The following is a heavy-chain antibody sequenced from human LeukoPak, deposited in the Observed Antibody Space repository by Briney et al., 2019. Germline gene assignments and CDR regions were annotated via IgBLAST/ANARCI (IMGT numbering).Heavy chain of an antibody. CDR2: IYPADSDT. D-gene: IGHD6-19*01. J-gene: IGHJ4*02. CDR3: ARRYGSGWTFDY. CDR1: GYSLSTYW. V-gene: IGHV5-51*01. Sequence: GESLKISCKGSGYSLSTYWIGWVRQMPGKGLEWMGIIYPADSDTKYSPYFQGQVTISADKSISTAYLQWSSLKASDTAMYYCARRYGSGWTFDYWGQGTLVSVSS.